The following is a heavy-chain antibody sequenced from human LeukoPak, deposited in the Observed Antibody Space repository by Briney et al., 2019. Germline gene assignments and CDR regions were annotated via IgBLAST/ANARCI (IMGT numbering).Heavy chain of an antibody. CDR3: ATRGITGTTSLSY. CDR2: FDPEDGET. J-gene: IGHJ4*02. V-gene: IGHV1-24*01. D-gene: IGHD1-7*01. CDR1: GYTLTELF. Sequence: ASVKVSRKVSGYTLTELFMHWVRQAPGRGLEWVGGFDPEDGETIYAQKLQGRVTMTEDTSTDTAYMELSSLRSEDTAVYYCATRGITGTTSLSYWGQGTLVTVSS.